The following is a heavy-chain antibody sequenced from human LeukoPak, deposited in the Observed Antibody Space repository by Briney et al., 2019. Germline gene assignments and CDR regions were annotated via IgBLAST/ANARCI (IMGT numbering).Heavy chain of an antibody. CDR3: VRAVGPVGGYDSP. V-gene: IGHV4-59*01. CDR2: IYYSEST. J-gene: IGHJ5*02. D-gene: IGHD5-12*01. CDR1: GGSFSSYY. Sequence: PSETLSLTCTVSGGSFSSYYWSWIRQPPGKGLEWIGYIYYSESTDYNPSLKSRVTISLDTSKNQFSLKLSSVTAADTAVYYCVRAVGPVGGYDSPWGQGTLVTVSS.